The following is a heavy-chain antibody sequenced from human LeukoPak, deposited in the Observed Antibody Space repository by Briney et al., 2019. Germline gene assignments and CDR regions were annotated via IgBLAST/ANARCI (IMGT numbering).Heavy chain of an antibody. CDR1: GGTFSSYA. Sequence: ASVKVSCKASGGTFSSYAISWVRQAPGQGLEWMGGIIPIFGTANYAQKFQGRVTITTDESTSTAYMELSSLRSEDTAVYYCATPRVAAAGTPLDAFDIWGQGTMVTVSS. CDR3: ATPRVAAAGTPLDAFDI. J-gene: IGHJ3*02. CDR2: IIPIFGTA. D-gene: IGHD6-13*01. V-gene: IGHV1-69*05.